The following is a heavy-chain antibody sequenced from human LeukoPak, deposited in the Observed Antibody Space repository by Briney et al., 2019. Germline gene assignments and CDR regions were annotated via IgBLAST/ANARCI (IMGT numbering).Heavy chain of an antibody. J-gene: IGHJ4*02. V-gene: IGHV3-30*18. CDR2: ISYDGSNK. CDR3: AKAPYNWNDLGHFDY. D-gene: IGHD1-20*01. CDR1: GFTFSSYA. Sequence: QPGGSLRLSCAASGFTFSSYAMSWVRQAPGKGLEWVAVISYDGSNKYYADSVKGRFTISRDNSKNTLYLQMNSLRAEDTAVYYCAKAPYNWNDLGHFDYWGQGTLVTVSS.